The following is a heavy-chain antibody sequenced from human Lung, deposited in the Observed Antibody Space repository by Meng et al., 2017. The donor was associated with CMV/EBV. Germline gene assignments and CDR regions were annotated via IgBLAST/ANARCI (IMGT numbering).Heavy chain of an antibody. V-gene: IGHV1-18*04. CDR2: SSTYNGDT. Sequence: ASVTVTCKASGYTFGTDGISGLRPAPGQGLEWMGWSSTYNGDTYAVQKIQGRVSMTTDTSTNKADMEVRRLRFDDTAVYYCTREVGPHYGYGMDVWGQGTTVTVSS. J-gene: IGHJ6*02. D-gene: IGHD2-15*01. CDR3: TREVGPHYGYGMDV. CDR1: GYTFGTDG.